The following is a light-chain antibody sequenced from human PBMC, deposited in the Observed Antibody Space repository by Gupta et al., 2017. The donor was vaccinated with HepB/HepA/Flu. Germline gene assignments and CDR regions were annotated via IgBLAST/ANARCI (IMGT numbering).Light chain of an antibody. V-gene: IGKV1-39*01. CDR2: NAS. Sequence: DIQMTQSPSSLSAFVGDRVTITCRASQRISTWLHWYQQKAEIAPKLLIYNASSVQSGVPSWFSGSGSGTHFTLTIIRLQPEDFATYYCQQTDITPITFGRGTKVDIK. J-gene: IGKJ4*01. CDR3: QQTDITPIT. CDR1: QRISTW.